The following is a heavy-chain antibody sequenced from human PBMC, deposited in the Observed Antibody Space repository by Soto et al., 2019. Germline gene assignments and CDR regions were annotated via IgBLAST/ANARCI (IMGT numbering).Heavy chain of an antibody. D-gene: IGHD6-13*01. CDR3: ARDRIAAAGWFDP. CDR1: GFTFSSYS. CDR2: IGRSSSYI. J-gene: IGHJ5*02. V-gene: IGHV3-21*01. Sequence: PGGYLRLYSAASGFTFSSYSMNWVRQAPGKGLDCVSSIGRSSSYIYYADSVKGRLTISRDNAKNSLYLQMNSLRAEDTAVYYCARDRIAAAGWFDPWGQGTLVTVSS.